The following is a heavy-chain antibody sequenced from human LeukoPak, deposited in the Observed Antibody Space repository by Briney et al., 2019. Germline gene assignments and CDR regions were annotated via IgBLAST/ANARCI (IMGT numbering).Heavy chain of an antibody. J-gene: IGHJ4*02. V-gene: IGHV2-5*02. CDR3: DHKSPPSPGYSSSWYPGDFDY. CDR2: IYWDEYK. CDR1: GFSLSTSGVG. D-gene: IGHD6-13*01. Sequence: SGPTLVKPTQTLTLTCIFSGFSLSTSGVGVGWIRQPPGKALEWLALIYWDEYKRYSPSLKSRLTITKDTSKNQVVLTMTNMAPVDTATYYCDHKSPPSPGYSSSWYPGDFDYWGQGTLVTVSS.